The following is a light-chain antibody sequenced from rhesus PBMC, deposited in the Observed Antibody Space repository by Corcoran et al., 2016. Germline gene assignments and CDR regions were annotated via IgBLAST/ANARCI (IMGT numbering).Light chain of an antibody. V-gene: IGKV1-22*01. Sequence: DIQMTQSPSSLSAYVGDTVTLTCRSSQGVRSWLAWDQQKPGKAPKLRKNRATSFQSGPSRFSGSGSGTVFTLTIPTLQSEDFATYHSQQYSRRPFTFGPGTKLEIK. J-gene: IGKJ3*01. CDR1: QGVRSW. CDR3: QQYSRRPFT. CDR2: RAT.